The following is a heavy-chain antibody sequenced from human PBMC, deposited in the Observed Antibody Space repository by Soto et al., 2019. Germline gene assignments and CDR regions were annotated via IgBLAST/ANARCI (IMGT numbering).Heavy chain of an antibody. Sequence: GGSLRLSCVASGFIFSNYGMHWVRQTPGTGLEWVAVISYDGNEQYYVDSVKGRFTISRDNSKKTLYLQMNSLRAEDTAVYYCAKVHCATTTCYWADAFDVWGQGTTVTVSS. D-gene: IGHD2-2*01. CDR3: AKVHCATTTCYWADAFDV. V-gene: IGHV3-30*18. J-gene: IGHJ6*02. CDR1: GFIFSNYG. CDR2: ISYDGNEQ.